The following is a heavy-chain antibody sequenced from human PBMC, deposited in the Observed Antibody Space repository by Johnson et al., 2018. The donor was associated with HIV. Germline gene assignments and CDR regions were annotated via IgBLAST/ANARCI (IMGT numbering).Heavy chain of an antibody. Sequence: QVQLVESGGGVVQPGRSLRLSCAASGFTFSSYAMHWVRQAPGKGLEWVAVISYDGSNTYYADSVKGRFTISRDNSKNPLYLQMNSLRAEDTAVYYCARTEMITFGGVIVLGGAFDIWGQGTMVTVSS. CDR2: ISYDGSNT. CDR1: GFTFSSYA. D-gene: IGHD3-16*02. V-gene: IGHV3-30-3*01. J-gene: IGHJ3*02. CDR3: ARTEMITFGGVIVLGGAFDI.